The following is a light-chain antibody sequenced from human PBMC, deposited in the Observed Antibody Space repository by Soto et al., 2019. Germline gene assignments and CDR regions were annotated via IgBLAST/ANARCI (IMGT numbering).Light chain of an antibody. J-gene: IGKJ1*01. CDR1: QSISKS. CDR3: LQLYNFSWT. CDR2: AAS. V-gene: IGKV1-39*01. Sequence: DFQVTQSPSSLSASVGDRVTITCRASQSISKSLNWYQQKPGKAPELLIYAASTLQSGVPSRFSGSGSGTDFTLTISRLQPEDFATYYCLQLYNFSWTFGQGTKVDIK.